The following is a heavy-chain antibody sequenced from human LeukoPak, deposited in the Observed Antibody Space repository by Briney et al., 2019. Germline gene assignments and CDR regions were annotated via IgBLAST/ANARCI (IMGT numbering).Heavy chain of an antibody. D-gene: IGHD3-16*01. V-gene: IGHV3-15*07. CDR2: VKNRGDGRTT. CDR1: TFTKAW. J-gene: IGHJ4*02. CDR3: TTEYFGGFEY. Sequence: GGSLRLSCVASTFTKAWMNWVRQAPGKGLEWVGRVKNRGDGRTTDYAAPVKGRFTISRDDSKRTVYLQMNSLKTEDTAVYFCTTEYFGGFEYWGQGTLVTVSS.